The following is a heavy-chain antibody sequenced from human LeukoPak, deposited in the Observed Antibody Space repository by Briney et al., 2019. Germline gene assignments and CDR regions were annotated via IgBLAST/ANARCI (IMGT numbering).Heavy chain of an antibody. CDR2: ISSSGSTI. Sequence: GGSLRLSCAASGFTFSDYYMSWIRQAPGKGLEWVSYISSSGSTIYYADSVKGRFTISRDNAKNSLYLQMNSLGAEDTAVYYCARLGYCSSTSCSNYYYYGMDVWGQGTTVTVSS. D-gene: IGHD2-2*01. V-gene: IGHV3-11*01. J-gene: IGHJ6*02. CDR3: ARLGYCSSTSCSNYYYYGMDV. CDR1: GFTFSDYY.